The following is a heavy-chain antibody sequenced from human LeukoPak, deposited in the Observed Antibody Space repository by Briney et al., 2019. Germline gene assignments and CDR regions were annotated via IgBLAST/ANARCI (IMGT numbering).Heavy chain of an antibody. CDR3: ARDPSSGFYYYFDY. CDR1: GFTFSSYA. J-gene: IGHJ4*02. CDR2: ISYDGSNK. V-gene: IGHV3-30-3*01. D-gene: IGHD3-22*01. Sequence: GGSLRLSCAASGFTFSSYAMHWARQAPGKGLEWVAVISYDGSNKYYADSVKGRFTISRDNSRNTLYLQMNSLRAEDTSVYYCARDPSSGFYYYFDYWGQGTLVTVSS.